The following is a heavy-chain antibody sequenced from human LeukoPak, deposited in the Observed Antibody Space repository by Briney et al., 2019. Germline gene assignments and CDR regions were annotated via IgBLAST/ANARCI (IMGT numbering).Heavy chain of an antibody. CDR2: VIPIFGTA. J-gene: IGHJ4*02. CDR3: ARSNHTGFGELLLYYFDY. Sequence: ASVNVSCKASAGTFSSYAISLVRQPPGQGLEWMGGVIPIFGTANYAQKFQGRVTITADESTSTAYMELSSLRSEDTAVYYCARSNHTGFGELLLYYFDYWGQGTLVTVSS. CDR1: AGTFSSYA. V-gene: IGHV1-69*13. D-gene: IGHD3-10*01.